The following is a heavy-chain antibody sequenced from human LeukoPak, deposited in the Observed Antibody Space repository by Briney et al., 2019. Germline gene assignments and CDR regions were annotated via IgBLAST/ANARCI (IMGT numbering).Heavy chain of an antibody. Sequence: ASVKVSCKASGYTFTGYYMHWVRQAPGQGLEWMGWINPNSGGTNYAQKFQGRVTMTRDTSISTAYMELSRLRSDDTAVYYCATVHASYDYVYWFDPWGQGTLVTVSS. V-gene: IGHV1-2*02. D-gene: IGHD3-16*01. CDR1: GYTFTGYY. CDR3: ATVHASYDYVYWFDP. CDR2: INPNSGGT. J-gene: IGHJ5*02.